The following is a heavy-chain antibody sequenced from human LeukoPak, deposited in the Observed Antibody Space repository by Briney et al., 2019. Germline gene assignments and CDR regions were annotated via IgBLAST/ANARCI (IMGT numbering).Heavy chain of an antibody. D-gene: IGHD4-17*01. J-gene: IGHJ4*02. Sequence: GGSLRLSCAASGLTFTSDAMGWVRQAPGEGLEWVSGISGSGGSTYYAASVKGRFTISRDNSKNTLYLQMNSLRAEDTAVYYCAKGRKRTTVTTFDYWGQGTLVTVSS. V-gene: IGHV3-23*01. CDR1: GLTFTSDA. CDR3: AKGRKRTTVTTFDY. CDR2: ISGSGGST.